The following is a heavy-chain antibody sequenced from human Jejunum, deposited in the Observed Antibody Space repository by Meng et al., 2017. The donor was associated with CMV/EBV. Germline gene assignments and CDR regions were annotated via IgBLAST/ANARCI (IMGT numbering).Heavy chain of an antibody. J-gene: IGHJ4*02. CDR2: IIPIFRTA. CDR1: GGTFSSYA. V-gene: IGHV1-69*05. Sequence: SGGTFSSYAITWVRQAPGRGLEWMGGIIPIFRTADYAQKFQGRFTITTDESTSTDYMELSSLRSEDTAVYFCARSHNWNNGYYFDYWGQGTLVTVSS. CDR3: ARSHNWNNGYYFDY. D-gene: IGHD1/OR15-1a*01.